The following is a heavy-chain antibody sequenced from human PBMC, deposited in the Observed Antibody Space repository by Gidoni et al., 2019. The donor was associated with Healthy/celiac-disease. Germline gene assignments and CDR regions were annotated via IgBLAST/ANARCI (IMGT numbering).Heavy chain of an antibody. CDR1: GFTFSSYG. Sequence: EVQLVESGGGFVQPGGSLRLYCEDSGFTFSSYGMPRVRQAPGTGLVWVSRINREGRRTSYADSGNGRFTISRYNAKSTQNLQLNSLRAEDTAVYYCASVYRGYYDSSGYYYTPYYYYGMDVWGQGTTVTVSS. CDR3: ASVYRGYYDSSGYYYTPYYYYGMDV. CDR2: INREGRRT. V-gene: IGHV3-74*01. J-gene: IGHJ6*02. D-gene: IGHD3-22*01.